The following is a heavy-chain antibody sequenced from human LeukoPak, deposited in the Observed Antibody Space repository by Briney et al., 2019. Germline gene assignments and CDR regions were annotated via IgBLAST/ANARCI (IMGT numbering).Heavy chain of an antibody. CDR3: AKEALGGYSYGYWYYFDY. J-gene: IGHJ4*02. CDR2: ISYDGSNK. CDR1: GFTFSSYG. D-gene: IGHD5-18*01. V-gene: IGHV3-30*18. Sequence: PGRSLRLSCAASGFTFSSYGMHWVRQAPGKGLEWVAVISYDGSNKYYADSVKGRFTISRDNSKNTLYLQMNSLRAEDTAVYYCAKEALGGYSYGYWYYFDYWGQGTLVTVSS.